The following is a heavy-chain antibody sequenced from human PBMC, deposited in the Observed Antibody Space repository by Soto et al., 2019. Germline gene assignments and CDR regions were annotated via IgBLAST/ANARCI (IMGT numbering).Heavy chain of an antibody. V-gene: IGHV1-69*06. J-gene: IGHJ3*02. Sequence: TCTVSGGTFSSYAIIWVRQAPGQGLEWMGGIIPIFGTANYAQKFQGRVTVTADKSTSTAYMELSSLRSEDTAVYYCARALTVAVDAFDIWGQGTMVTVSS. CDR3: ARALTVAVDAFDI. D-gene: IGHD6-19*01. CDR1: GGTFSSYA. CDR2: IIPIFGTA.